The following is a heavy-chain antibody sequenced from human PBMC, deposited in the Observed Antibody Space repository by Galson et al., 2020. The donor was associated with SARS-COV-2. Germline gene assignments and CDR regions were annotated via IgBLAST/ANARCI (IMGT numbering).Heavy chain of an antibody. V-gene: IGHV3-66*01. CDR2: IYSASSTT. Sequence: TGGSLRLSCAASGFTVGSTYMSWARQAPGKGLERVSVIYSASSTTHYADSVKGRFTISRDISNNTLYLQMNSLRAEDTAVYYCAANYYDSRGYYLGADYWGQGSLVIVSS. J-gene: IGHJ4*02. CDR3: AANYYDSRGYYLGADY. CDR1: GFTVGSTY. D-gene: IGHD3-22*01.